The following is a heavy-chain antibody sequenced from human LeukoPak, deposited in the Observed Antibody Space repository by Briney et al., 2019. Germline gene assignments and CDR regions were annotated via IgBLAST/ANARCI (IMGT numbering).Heavy chain of an antibody. J-gene: IGHJ4*02. D-gene: IGHD3-22*01. CDR3: ASGRQNYYDSSGYHY. Sequence: SETLSLTCTVSGYSISSGYYWGWIRQPPGKGLEWIGSIYHSGSTYYNPSLKSRVTISVDTSKNQFSLKLSSVTAADTAVYYCASGRQNYYDSSGYHYWGQGTLVTVSS. V-gene: IGHV4-38-2*02. CDR1: GYSISSGYY. CDR2: IYHSGST.